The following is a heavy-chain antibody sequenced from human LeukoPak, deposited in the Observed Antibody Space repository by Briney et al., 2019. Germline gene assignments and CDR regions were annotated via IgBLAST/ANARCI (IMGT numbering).Heavy chain of an antibody. CDR2: ISGSGGST. J-gene: IGHJ3*02. V-gene: IGHV3-23*01. Sequence: SGGSLRLSCAASGFTFSSYAMSWVRQAPGKGLEWVSAISGSGGSTYYADSVKGRFTISRDNSKNTLYLQMNSLGAEDTAVYYCAKAVDDILTGYPDAFDIWGQGTMVTVSS. D-gene: IGHD3-9*01. CDR1: GFTFSSYA. CDR3: AKAVDDILTGYPDAFDI.